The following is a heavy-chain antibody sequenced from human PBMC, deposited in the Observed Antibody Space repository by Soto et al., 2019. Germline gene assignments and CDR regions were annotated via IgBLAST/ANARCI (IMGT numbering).Heavy chain of an antibody. D-gene: IGHD7-27*01. CDR3: ARDLGGTEEMDY. V-gene: IGHV3-30*04. CDR2: ISYDGSNK. Sequence: GGSLRLSCAASGFTFSSYAMHWVRQAPGKGLEWVAVISYDGSNKYYADSVKGRFTISRDNSKNTLYLQMNSLRAEDTAVYYCARDLGGTEEMDYWGQGTLVTVSS. J-gene: IGHJ4*02. CDR1: GFTFSSYA.